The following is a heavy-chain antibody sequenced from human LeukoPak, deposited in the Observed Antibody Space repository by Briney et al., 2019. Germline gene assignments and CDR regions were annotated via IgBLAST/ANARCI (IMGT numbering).Heavy chain of an antibody. D-gene: IGHD6-6*01. CDR1: GYTFTSYG. CDR2: ISAYNGNT. Sequence: HAASVKVSCKASGYTFTSYGISWVRQAPGQGLEWMGWISAYNGNTNYAQKLQGRVTMTTDTSTSTAYMELRSLRSDDTAVYYCARETWQLAAPRYYYYYGMDVWGQGTTVTVSS. V-gene: IGHV1-18*01. J-gene: IGHJ6*02. CDR3: ARETWQLAAPRYYYYYGMDV.